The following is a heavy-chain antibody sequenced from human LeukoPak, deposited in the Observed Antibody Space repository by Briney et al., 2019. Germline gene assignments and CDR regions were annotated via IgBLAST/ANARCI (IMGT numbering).Heavy chain of an antibody. V-gene: IGHV7-4-1*02. D-gene: IGHD3-10*01. Sequence: ASVKVSCKASGYPFIAHFLNWVRQAPGQGLEWMGNIDTTTGNPRYAQDFTGRFVFSLDTSVSTAYLQITSLKADDTAAYYCVRGTPTPGMDYWGQGTQVTVSS. CDR1: GYPFIAHF. J-gene: IGHJ4*02. CDR3: VRGTPTPGMDY. CDR2: IDTTTGNP.